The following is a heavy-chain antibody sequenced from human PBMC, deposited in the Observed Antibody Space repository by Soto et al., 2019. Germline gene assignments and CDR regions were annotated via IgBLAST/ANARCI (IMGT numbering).Heavy chain of an antibody. D-gene: IGHD5-12*01. CDR1: GYSFTSYW. CDR3: ATWGGGYDSDYYYGMDV. Sequence: PGESLKISCKGSGYSFTSYWISWVRQMPGKGLEWMGRIDPSDSYTNYSPSFQGHVTISADKSISTAYLQWSSLKASDTAMYYCATWGGGYDSDYYYGMDVWGQGTTVTVSS. CDR2: IDPSDSYT. J-gene: IGHJ6*02. V-gene: IGHV5-10-1*01.